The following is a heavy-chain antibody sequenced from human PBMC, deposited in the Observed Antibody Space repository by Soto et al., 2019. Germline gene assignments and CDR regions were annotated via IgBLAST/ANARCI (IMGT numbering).Heavy chain of an antibody. Sequence: SETLSLTCAVYGESLSAYYWTRIRQPPGKGLEWIGEINQSGSTNYNPSLKSRVTMSADTSKKHFSLKVTSVTAADTAVYYCARGTVYVPFLFPCLDVWGQGTTVTVSS. CDR1: GESLSAYY. CDR3: ARGTVYVPFLFPCLDV. D-gene: IGHD3-10*02. J-gene: IGHJ6*02. V-gene: IGHV4-34*01. CDR2: INQSGST.